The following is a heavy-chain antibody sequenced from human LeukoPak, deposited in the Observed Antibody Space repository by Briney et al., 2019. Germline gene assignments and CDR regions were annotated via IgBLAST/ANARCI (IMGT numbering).Heavy chain of an antibody. CDR2: ISSTNRYI. D-gene: IGHD4-17*01. CDR1: GFTFSDYY. V-gene: IGHV3-11*06. J-gene: IGHJ3*02. Sequence: PGGSLRLSCAASGFTFSDYYMSWIRQAPGKGLEWVSSISSTNRYIYYADSVKGRFTISRDNGKNSLFLQMNSLRGEDTAVYHCARGGPHDYGDYGYLLDAFDIWGQGTMVTVST. CDR3: ARGGPHDYGDYGYLLDAFDI.